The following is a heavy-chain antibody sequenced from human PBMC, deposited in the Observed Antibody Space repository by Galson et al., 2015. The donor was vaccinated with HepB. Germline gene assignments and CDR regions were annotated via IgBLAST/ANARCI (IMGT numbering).Heavy chain of an antibody. CDR1: GFTFSSYA. J-gene: IGHJ1*01. CDR2: ISGSGGST. CDR3: AKDQGGVLISVFHY. V-gene: IGHV3-23*01. D-gene: IGHD3-16*01. Sequence: SLRLSCAASGFTFSSYAMSWVRQAPGKGLEWVSGISGSGGSTYYADAVKGRFTIFRDNSKNTIYLQMNSLRAEDTAVYFCAKDQGGVLISVFHYWGQGTLVTVSS.